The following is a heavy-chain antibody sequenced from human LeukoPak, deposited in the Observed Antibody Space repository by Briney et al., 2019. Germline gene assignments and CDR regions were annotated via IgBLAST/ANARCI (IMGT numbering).Heavy chain of an antibody. CDR3: ARDLYCGGDCYSNWFDP. Sequence: SVKVSCKASGGTFSSYTISWVRQVPGQGLEWMGRIIPILGIANYAQKFQGRVTITADKSTSTAYMELSSLRSEDTAVYYCARDLYCGGDCYSNWFDPWGQGTLVTVSS. CDR2: IIPILGIA. CDR1: GGTFSSYT. J-gene: IGHJ5*02. D-gene: IGHD2-21*02. V-gene: IGHV1-69*04.